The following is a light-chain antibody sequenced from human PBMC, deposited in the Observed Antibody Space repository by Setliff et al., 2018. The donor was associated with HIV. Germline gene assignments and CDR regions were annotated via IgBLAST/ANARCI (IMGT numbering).Light chain of an antibody. CDR1: SSDVGGYNY. CDR2: DVS. V-gene: IGLV2-14*03. Sequence: LTQPASVSGSPGQSITISCTGTSSDVGGYNYVSWYQQHPGKAPKPMIFDVSNRPSGVSNRFSGSKSGNTASLTISGLQAEDEADYYCSSYTTSSTVVFGGGTKVTVL. J-gene: IGLJ2*01. CDR3: SSYTTSSTVV.